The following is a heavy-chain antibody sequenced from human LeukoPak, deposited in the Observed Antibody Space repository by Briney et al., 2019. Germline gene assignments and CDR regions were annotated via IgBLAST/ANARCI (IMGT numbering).Heavy chain of an antibody. V-gene: IGHV1-8*01. CDR2: MNPNSGNT. CDR1: GYTFTSYD. D-gene: IGHD3-3*01. CDR3: ARGAYYDFWSGYYSSFDY. Sequence: ASVKVSCKASGYTFTSYDINWVRQATGQGLEWMGWMNPNSGNTGYAQKFQGRVTITRNTSISTAYMELSSLRSEDTAVYYCARGAYYDFWSGYYSSFDYWGQGTLVTVSS. J-gene: IGHJ4*02.